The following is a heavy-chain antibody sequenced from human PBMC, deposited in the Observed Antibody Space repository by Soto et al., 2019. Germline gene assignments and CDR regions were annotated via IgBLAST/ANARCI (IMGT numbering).Heavy chain of an antibody. CDR2: MYYTGNK. D-gene: IGHD6-6*01. V-gene: IGHV4-39*01. Sequence: PSETLSLTCTVSGGSISSSTYYWDWIRQPPGKGLEWIGAMYYTGNKNYNPSLESRVTMSVDTSKNQFSLKLSSVTPTDTAVYYCARRPSSSFGSMFDPWGRGILVTVYS. CDR3: ARRPSSSFGSMFDP. CDR1: GGSISSSTYY. J-gene: IGHJ5*02.